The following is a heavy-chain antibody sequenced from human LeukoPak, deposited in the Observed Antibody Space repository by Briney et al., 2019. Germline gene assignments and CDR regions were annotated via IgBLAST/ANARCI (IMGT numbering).Heavy chain of an antibody. CDR1: GFTFSSYA. CDR3: ARRTLITPGGFDY. D-gene: IGHD3-10*01. Sequence: RGSLRLSCAASGFTFSSYAMSWVRQAPGKGLEWVSAISGSGGSTYYADSVKGRFTISRDNSKNTLYLQMNSLRAEDTAVYYCARRTLITPGGFDYWGRGTLVIVSS. J-gene: IGHJ4*02. V-gene: IGHV3-23*01. CDR2: ISGSGGST.